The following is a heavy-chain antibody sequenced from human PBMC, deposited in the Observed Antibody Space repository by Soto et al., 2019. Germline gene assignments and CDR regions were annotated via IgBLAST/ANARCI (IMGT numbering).Heavy chain of an antibody. CDR1: ENTLSDYY. D-gene: IGHD6-19*01. CDR2: INPNTGST. V-gene: IGHV1-2*02. J-gene: IGHJ4*02. CDR3: SMSKCNSGWYQRYFDS. Sequence: ASVKVSCKASENTLSDYYIHWVRQAPGQGLEWMGWINPNTGSTNYIEKFQGRVTMTRDTSISTAYMELTRLRSDDTAVFYCSMSKCNSGWYQRYFDSWGQGTLVTVSS.